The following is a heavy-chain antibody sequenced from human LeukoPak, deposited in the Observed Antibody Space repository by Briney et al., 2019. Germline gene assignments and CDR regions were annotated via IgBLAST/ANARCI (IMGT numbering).Heavy chain of an antibody. D-gene: IGHD6-13*01. V-gene: IGHV3-48*01. CDR1: GFTFSSCS. CDR2: ISSSSTI. Sequence: PGGSLRLSCAAYGFTFSSCSMNWVRQAPGKGREWVSYISSSSTIYYADSVKGRFTISRDNAKNSLYLQMNSLRAEDTAVYYCARASSSSWYFDYWGQGTLVTVSS. J-gene: IGHJ4*02. CDR3: ARASSSSWYFDY.